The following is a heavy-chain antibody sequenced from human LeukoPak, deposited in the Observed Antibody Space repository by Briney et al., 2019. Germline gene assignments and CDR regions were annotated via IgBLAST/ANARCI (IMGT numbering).Heavy chain of an antibody. Sequence: GGSLRLSCAASGFTFSSYWMSWVRQAPGKGLEWVANIKQDGSEKYYVDSAKGRLTISRDNAKNSLYLQMNSLRAEDTAVYYCARDPPAFYSSGWYIRMDVWGQGTTVTVSS. V-gene: IGHV3-7*01. J-gene: IGHJ6*02. CDR3: ARDPPAFYSSGWYIRMDV. CDR2: IKQDGSEK. D-gene: IGHD6-19*01. CDR1: GFTFSSYW.